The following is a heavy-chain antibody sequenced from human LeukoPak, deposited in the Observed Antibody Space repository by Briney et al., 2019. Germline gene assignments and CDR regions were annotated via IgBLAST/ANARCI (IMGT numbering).Heavy chain of an antibody. J-gene: IGHJ3*02. CDR2: ISSSSSYI. D-gene: IGHD4-23*01. CDR1: GFTFSSYS. Sequence: GGSLRLSCAASGFTFSSYSMNWVRQAPGKGLEWVSSISSSSSYIYYADSVKGRFTISRDYAKNSLYLQMNSLRAEDTAVYYCAREAVPAAILFVPGDYGGNSGDAFDIWGQGTMVTVSS. CDR3: AREAVPAAILFVPGDYGGNSGDAFDI. V-gene: IGHV3-21*01.